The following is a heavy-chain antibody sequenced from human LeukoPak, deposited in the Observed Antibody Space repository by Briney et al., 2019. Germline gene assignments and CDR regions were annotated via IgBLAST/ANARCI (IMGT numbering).Heavy chain of an antibody. J-gene: IGHJ6*02. CDR2: IYYSGST. V-gene: IGHV4-59*01. CDR3: ARDSQYSSGLHLYYYGMDV. Sequence: SGPGLVKPSETRSLTCTVSGGSISSYYWSWIRQPPGKGLEWIGYIYYSGSTNYNPSLKSRVTISVDTSKNQFSLKLSSVTAADTAVYYCARDSQYSSGLHLYYYGMDVWGQGTTVTVSS. CDR1: GGSISSYY. D-gene: IGHD6-19*01.